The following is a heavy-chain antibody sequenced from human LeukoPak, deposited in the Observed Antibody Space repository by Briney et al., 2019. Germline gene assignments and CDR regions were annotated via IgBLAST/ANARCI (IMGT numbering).Heavy chain of an antibody. CDR1: GFTFSSYG. Sequence: PGGSLRLSCAASGFTFSSYGMHWVRQAPGKGLEWVAVISCDGSNKYYVDSVKGRFTISRDNSKNTLYLQMNSLRAEDTAVYYCAKRDGLAAAGPGSPYYYYGMDVWGQGTTVTVSS. J-gene: IGHJ6*02. D-gene: IGHD6-13*01. CDR3: AKRDGLAAAGPGSPYYYYGMDV. CDR2: ISCDGSNK. V-gene: IGHV3-30*18.